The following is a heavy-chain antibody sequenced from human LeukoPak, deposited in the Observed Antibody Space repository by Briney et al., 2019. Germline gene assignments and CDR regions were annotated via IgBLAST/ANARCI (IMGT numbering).Heavy chain of an antibody. CDR1: GGSISSYY. CDR2: INHSGST. J-gene: IGHJ5*02. D-gene: IGHD6-13*01. V-gene: IGHV4-34*01. Sequence: SETLSLTCTVSGGSISSYYWSWIRQPPGKGLEWIGEINHSGSTNYNPSLKSRVTISVDTSKNQFSLKLSSVTAADTAVYYCARGGIAAATDWFDPWGQGTLVTVSS. CDR3: ARGGIAAATDWFDP.